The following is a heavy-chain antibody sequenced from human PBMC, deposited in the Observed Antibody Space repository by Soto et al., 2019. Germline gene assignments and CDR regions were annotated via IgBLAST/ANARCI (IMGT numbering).Heavy chain of an antibody. J-gene: IGHJ4*02. D-gene: IGHD3-10*01. Sequence: PGGSLRLSCAASGFTFSSYSMNWVRQAPGKGLEWVSSISSSSSYIYYADSVKGRFTISRDNAKNSLYLQMNSLRAEDTAVYYCARDKSFGESPSGFDYWGQGTLVTVSS. V-gene: IGHV3-21*01. CDR1: GFTFSSYS. CDR3: ARDKSFGESPSGFDY. CDR2: ISSSSSYI.